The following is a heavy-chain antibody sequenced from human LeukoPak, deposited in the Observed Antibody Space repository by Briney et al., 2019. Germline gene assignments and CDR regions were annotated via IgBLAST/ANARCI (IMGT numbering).Heavy chain of an antibody. D-gene: IGHD2-2*01. CDR2: IYPNNGGT. V-gene: IGHV1-2*02. J-gene: IGHJ4*02. CDR1: GGTFSSYA. Sequence: ASVKVSCKASGGTFSSYAISWVRQAPGQGLEWVGWIYPNNGGTNYAQKFQGRVTMTRDTSISTAYMDLSRLRSDDTAIYYCARVRYCSSTSCSSGYSDYWGQGTLVTVSS. CDR3: ARVRYCSSTSCSSGYSDY.